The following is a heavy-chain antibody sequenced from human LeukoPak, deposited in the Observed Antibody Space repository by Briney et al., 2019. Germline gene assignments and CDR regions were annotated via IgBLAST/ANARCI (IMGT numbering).Heavy chain of an antibody. CDR2: MRYDGSNR. CDR3: ARDRRAPYYGFRSGYIDHYYMDV. D-gene: IGHD3-3*01. J-gene: IGHJ6*03. V-gene: IGHV3-30*02. Sequence: GGSLRLSCAASGFTFSRHGMHWVRQAPGKGLEWVSFMRYDGSNRYYADSVKGRFTISRDNAKNSLYLQMNSLRAEDTAVYYCARDRRAPYYGFRSGYIDHYYMDVWGKGTTVTVSS. CDR1: GFTFSRHG.